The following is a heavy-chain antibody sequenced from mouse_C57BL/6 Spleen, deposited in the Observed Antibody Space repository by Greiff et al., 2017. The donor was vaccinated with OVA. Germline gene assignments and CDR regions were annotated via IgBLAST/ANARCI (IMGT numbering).Heavy chain of an antibody. CDR2: ISSGSSTI. CDR1: GFTFSDYG. CDR3: ARPHYSNQAWFAY. Sequence: EVQLVESGGGLVKPGGSLKLSCAASGFTFSDYGMHWVRQAPEKGLAWVAYISSGSSTIYYADTVKGRFTISRDNAKNTLFLQMTSLRSEDTAMYYCARPHYSNQAWFAYWGQGTLVTVSA. D-gene: IGHD2-5*01. J-gene: IGHJ3*01. V-gene: IGHV5-17*01.